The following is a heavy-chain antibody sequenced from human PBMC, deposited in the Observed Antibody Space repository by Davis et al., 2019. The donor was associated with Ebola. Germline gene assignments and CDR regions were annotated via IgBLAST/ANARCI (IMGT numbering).Heavy chain of an antibody. V-gene: IGHV1-24*01. D-gene: IGHD4/OR15-4a*01. CDR2: FDSEHGGH. CDR3: SPDPVLTAKYV. Sequence: AASVKVSCKVFGYTLSEFSMHWLRQAPGGGREWRGCFDSEHGGHRYAQKLQGRVIMTEYTLTNIAYMELSGLTSEDTAVYYCSPDPVLTAKYVWGQGTLVTVAS. J-gene: IGHJ4*02. CDR1: GYTLSEFS.